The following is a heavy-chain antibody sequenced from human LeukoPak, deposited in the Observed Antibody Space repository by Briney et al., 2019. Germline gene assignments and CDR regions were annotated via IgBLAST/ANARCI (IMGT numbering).Heavy chain of an antibody. CDR1: GFTFSSYG. Sequence: GGSLRLSCAASGFTFSSYGMHWVRQAPGKGLEWVAVIWYDGSSKYYADSVKGRFTISRDNSKNTLYLQMNSLRAEDTAVYYCARGCSGGSCYSYYYGMDVWGKGTTVTVSS. CDR3: ARGCSGGSCYSYYYGMDV. V-gene: IGHV3-33*01. CDR2: IWYDGSSK. J-gene: IGHJ6*04. D-gene: IGHD2-15*01.